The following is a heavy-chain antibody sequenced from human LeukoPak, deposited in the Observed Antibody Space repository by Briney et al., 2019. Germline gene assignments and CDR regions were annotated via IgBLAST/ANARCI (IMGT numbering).Heavy chain of an antibody. CDR3: ARDRSERYAFDI. V-gene: IGHV4-59*01. D-gene: IGHD1-1*01. Sequence: SEILSLTCTVSDGSISSYYWSWIRQPPGKGLEWIGYIHYSGSTNYNPSLKSRVTTSIDTSKNQFSLKLSSVTAADTAVYYCARDRSERYAFDIWGQGTMVTVSS. CDR2: IHYSGST. CDR1: DGSISSYY. J-gene: IGHJ3*02.